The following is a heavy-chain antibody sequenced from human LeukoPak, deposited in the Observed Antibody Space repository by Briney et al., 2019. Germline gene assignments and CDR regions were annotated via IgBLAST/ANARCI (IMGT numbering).Heavy chain of an antibody. CDR2: IWYDGSNK. CDR3: VRDIGYRSGGSCYMGPFDY. J-gene: IGHJ4*02. CDR1: GFTFSSYG. Sequence: GRSLRLSCAASGFTFSSYGMHWVRQAPGKGLEGVAVIWYDGSNKYYADSLKGRFTISRDNSKNTLYLQMNSLRAEDTAVYYCVRDIGYRSGGSCYMGPFDYWGQGTLVTVSS. D-gene: IGHD2-15*01. V-gene: IGHV3-33*01.